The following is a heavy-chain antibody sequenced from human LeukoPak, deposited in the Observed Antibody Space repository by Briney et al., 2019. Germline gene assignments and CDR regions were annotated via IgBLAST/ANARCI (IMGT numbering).Heavy chain of an antibody. CDR1: GGSISRSNW. Sequence: KPSETLSLTCSVSGGSISRSNWWSWVRQPPGKGLEWIGEIYHSGSTNYNPSLKSRVNISVDKSKNQFSLKLSSVTAADTAVYYCARESSMEFHYWGQGTLVVVSA. J-gene: IGHJ4*02. V-gene: IGHV4-4*02. CDR3: ARESSMEFHY. CDR2: IYHSGST. D-gene: IGHD2/OR15-2a*01.